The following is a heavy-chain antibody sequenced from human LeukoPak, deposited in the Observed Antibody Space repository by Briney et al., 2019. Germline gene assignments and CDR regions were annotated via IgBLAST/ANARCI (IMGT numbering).Heavy chain of an antibody. J-gene: IGHJ4*02. Sequence: GGSLRLSCAASGFTFSSYSMNWVRQAPGKGLEWVSSISSSSSYIYYADSVKGRFTISRDNSKNTLYLQMNSLRAEDTAVYYCARVRYSGGWYFDYWGQGTLVTVSS. V-gene: IGHV3-21*01. CDR2: ISSSSSYI. CDR1: GFTFSSYS. D-gene: IGHD6-19*01. CDR3: ARVRYSGGWYFDY.